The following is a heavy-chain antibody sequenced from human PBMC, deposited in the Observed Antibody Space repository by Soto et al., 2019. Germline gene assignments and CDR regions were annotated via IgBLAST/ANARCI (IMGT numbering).Heavy chain of an antibody. CDR3: AHTPPTYYVDISGYYTRVEYFQN. V-gene: IGHV2-5*02. CDR1: GFSLSTRGVG. D-gene: IGHD3-22*01. CDR2: IYWDDDK. Sequence: QITLKESGPTLVKPTQPLTLTCTFSGFSLSTRGVGVGWIRQPPGKALEWLALIYWDDDKRYSPSLQSRLTITKATSRSQVVLTLTDMDPVDTATSFCAHTPPTYYVDISGYYTRVEYFQNWGQGALVTVSS. J-gene: IGHJ1*01.